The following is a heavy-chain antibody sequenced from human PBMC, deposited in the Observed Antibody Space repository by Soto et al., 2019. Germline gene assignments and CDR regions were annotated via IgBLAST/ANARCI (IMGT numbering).Heavy chain of an antibody. V-gene: IGHV1-18*04. CDR2: ISAYNGNT. J-gene: IGHJ3*02. CDR1: GYTFTSYG. Sequence: ASVKVSCKASGYTFTSYGISWVRQAPGQGLEWMGWISAYNGNTNYAQKLQGRVTMTTDTSTSTAYMELRSLRSDDTAVYYCARDIHSVPNSSGEERTFDIWGQGTMVTVSS. CDR3: ARDIHSVPNSSGEERTFDI. D-gene: IGHD3-22*01.